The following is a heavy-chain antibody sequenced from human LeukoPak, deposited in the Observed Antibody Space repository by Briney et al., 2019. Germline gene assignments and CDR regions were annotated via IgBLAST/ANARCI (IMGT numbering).Heavy chain of an antibody. V-gene: IGHV4-59*05. Sequence: SETLSLTCTVSAGSISSYYWSWIRQPPGKGLEWIGSIYYSESTYYNPSLKSRVTISVDTSKNQFSLNLSSVTAADTAVYYCARQKYYGSGSWSYGMDVWGQGTTVTVSS. CDR2: IYYSEST. J-gene: IGHJ6*02. CDR3: ARQKYYGSGSWSYGMDV. D-gene: IGHD3-10*01. CDR1: AGSISSYY.